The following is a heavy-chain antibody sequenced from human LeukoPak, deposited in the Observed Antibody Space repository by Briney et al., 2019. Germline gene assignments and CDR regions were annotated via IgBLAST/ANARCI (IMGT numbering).Heavy chain of an antibody. CDR3: ARPTGVGATPPAY. D-gene: IGHD1-26*01. V-gene: IGHV3-64*04. CDR2: ISSNGGST. CDR1: GFTFSSCA. Sequence: GGSLRLSCSASGFTFSSCAMHWVRQAPGKGLEYVSVISSNGGSTYYADSVKGRFTISRDNAKNSLYLQMNSLRDEDTAVYYCARPTGVGATPPAYWGQGTLVTVSS. J-gene: IGHJ4*02.